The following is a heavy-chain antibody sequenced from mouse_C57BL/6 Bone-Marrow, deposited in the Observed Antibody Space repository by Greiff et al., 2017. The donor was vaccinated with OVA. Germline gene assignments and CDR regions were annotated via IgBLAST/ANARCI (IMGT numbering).Heavy chain of an antibody. J-gene: IGHJ2*01. V-gene: IGHV1-15*01. CDR1: GYTFTDYE. CDR3: TRSYSNYGDFDY. D-gene: IGHD2-5*01. CDR2: IDPETGGT. Sequence: VQLVESGAELVRPGASVTLSCKASGYTFTDYEMHWVKQTPVHGLEWIGAIDPETGGTAYNQQFKGKAILTADKSSSTAYMELRSLTSEDSAVYYGTRSYSNYGDFDYWGQGTTLTVSS.